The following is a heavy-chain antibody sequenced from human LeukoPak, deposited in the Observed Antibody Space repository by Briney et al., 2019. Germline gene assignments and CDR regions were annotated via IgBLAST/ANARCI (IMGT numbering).Heavy chain of an antibody. J-gene: IGHJ6*02. Sequence: ASVKVSCKASGYTFTSYGISWVRQAPGQGLEWMGWISAYNGNTNYAQKLQGRVTMTTDTSTSTAYMELRSLRSDDTAVHYCARCPGELWTRTYYYYGMDVWGQGTTVTVSS. CDR2: ISAYNGNT. CDR3: ARCPGELWTRTYYYYGMDV. V-gene: IGHV1-18*01. D-gene: IGHD3-10*01. CDR1: GYTFTSYG.